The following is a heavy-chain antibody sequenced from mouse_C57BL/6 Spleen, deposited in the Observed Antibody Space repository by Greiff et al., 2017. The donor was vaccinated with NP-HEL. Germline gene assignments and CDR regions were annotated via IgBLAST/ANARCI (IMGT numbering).Heavy chain of an antibody. J-gene: IGHJ3*01. D-gene: IGHD2-5*01. CDR2: FHPYNDDT. CDR1: GYTFTTYP. V-gene: IGHV1-47*01. CDR3: ARHDYSNAWFAY. Sequence: QVQLKESGAELVKPGASVKMSCKASGYTFTTYPIEWMKQNHGKSLEWIGNFHPYNDDTKYNEKFKGKATLTVEKSSSTVYLELSRLTSDDSAVYYCARHDYSNAWFAYWGQGTLVTVSA.